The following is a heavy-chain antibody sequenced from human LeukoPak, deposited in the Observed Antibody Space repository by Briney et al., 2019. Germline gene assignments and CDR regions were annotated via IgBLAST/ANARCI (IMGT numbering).Heavy chain of an antibody. CDR1: GYTFTSYD. Sequence: GASVKVSCKASGYTFTSYDINWVRQATGQGLEWMGWMNPNSGNTGYAQKFQGRVTMTRNTSISTAYMELSSLRSEDTAVYYCARADSGSYKGDGAFDIWGQGTMVTVSS. J-gene: IGHJ3*02. CDR2: MNPNSGNT. D-gene: IGHD1-26*01. CDR3: ARADSGSYKGDGAFDI. V-gene: IGHV1-8*01.